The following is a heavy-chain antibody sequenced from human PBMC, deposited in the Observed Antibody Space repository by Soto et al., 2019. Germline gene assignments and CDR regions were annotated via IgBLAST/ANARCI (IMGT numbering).Heavy chain of an antibody. Sequence: SVKVSGKASEFTFTSSTVQWVRQARGQRLEWIGWIVVGSGNTNYAQKFQERVTITRDMSTSTAYMELSSLRSEDTAVYYCAAADEGWKLALDVWGQGTTVTVSS. CDR3: AAADEGWKLALDV. J-gene: IGHJ6*02. CDR2: IVVGSGNT. D-gene: IGHD3-3*02. V-gene: IGHV1-58*01. CDR1: EFTFTSST.